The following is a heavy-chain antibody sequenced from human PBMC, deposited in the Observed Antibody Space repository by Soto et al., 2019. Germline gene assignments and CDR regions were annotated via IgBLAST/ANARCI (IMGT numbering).Heavy chain of an antibody. D-gene: IGHD3-22*01. CDR2: IYYSGST. Sequence: SETLSLTCTVSGGSISSSSYYWGWIRQPPGKGLEWIGSIYYSGSTYYNPSLKNRVTISVDTSKNHFSLKLSSVTAADTAVYYCARQLNYYDSSGYVDYWGQGTLVTVSS. CDR3: ARQLNYYDSSGYVDY. V-gene: IGHV4-39*01. J-gene: IGHJ4*02. CDR1: GGSISSSSYY.